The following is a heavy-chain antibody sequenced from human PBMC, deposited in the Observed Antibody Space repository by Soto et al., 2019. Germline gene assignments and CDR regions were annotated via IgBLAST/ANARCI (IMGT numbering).Heavy chain of an antibody. D-gene: IGHD6-19*01. V-gene: IGHV3-23*01. CDR2: ISGSGGST. Sequence: EVQLLESGGGLVQPGGSLRLSGAASGFTFSSYAMSWVRQAPGKGLEWVSAISGSGGSTYYADSVKGRFTISRDNSKNTLNLQMNSLRAEDTAVYYCARDCYAVAGRWDFMGYFDYWGQGTLVTVSS. CDR3: ARDCYAVAGRWDFMGYFDY. CDR1: GFTFSSYA. J-gene: IGHJ4*02.